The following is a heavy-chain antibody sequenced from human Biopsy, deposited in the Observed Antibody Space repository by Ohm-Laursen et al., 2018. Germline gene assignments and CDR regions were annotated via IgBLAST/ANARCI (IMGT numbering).Heavy chain of an antibody. CDR3: ARAPPLIRGVVESWFDP. J-gene: IGHJ5*02. CDR1: GGYISHYY. Sequence: TLSLTWTVSGGYISHYYWTWIRQPAGQGLEWIGRIYTTGETDYNPSLKSRVTMSVDSSKKQFSLKLKSVTAADTAIYYCARAPPLIRGVVESWFDPWGQGILVTVSS. D-gene: IGHD3-10*01. CDR2: IYTTGET. V-gene: IGHV4-4*07.